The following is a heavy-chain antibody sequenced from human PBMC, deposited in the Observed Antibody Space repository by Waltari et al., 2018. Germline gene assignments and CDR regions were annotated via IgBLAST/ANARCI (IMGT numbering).Heavy chain of an antibody. V-gene: IGHV4-34*01. D-gene: IGHD3-3*02. CDR2: INHSGST. Sequence: QVQLQQWGAGLLKPSETLSLTCAVYGGSFSGYYWSWIRHPPGKGPERIGEINHSGSTNYNPSLKSRVTISVDTSKNQYSLKLSSVTAADTAVYYCARGGVGFLEWLGGAYYYYGMDVWGQGTTVTVSS. CDR1: GGSFSGYY. J-gene: IGHJ6*02. CDR3: ARGGVGFLEWLGGAYYYYGMDV.